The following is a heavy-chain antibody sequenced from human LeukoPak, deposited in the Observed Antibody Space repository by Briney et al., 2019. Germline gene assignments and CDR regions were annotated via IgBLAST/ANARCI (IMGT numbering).Heavy chain of an antibody. V-gene: IGHV3-7*03. D-gene: IGHD6-13*01. CDR1: GFTFSSYW. CDR3: AKDRFVSASGTSTYYFDY. J-gene: IGHJ4*02. Sequence: PGGSLRLSCAASGFTFSSYWMHWVRQAPGKGLEWVANIKQDGSEKYYVDSVKGRFTISRDNAKNSLYLQMNSLRAEDTAVYYCAKDRFVSASGTSTYYFDYWGQGTLVTVSS. CDR2: IKQDGSEK.